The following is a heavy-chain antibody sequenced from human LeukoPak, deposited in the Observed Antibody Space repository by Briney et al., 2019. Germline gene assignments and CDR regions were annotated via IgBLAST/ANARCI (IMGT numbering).Heavy chain of an antibody. Sequence: PSGTLSLTCAVSGGSISTDNWGHWIRQAPGKGLEGIAEIYHKGDFHYNPSLKSRVTMSVDTSKNQSSLKVNSVPAADTATYFCAREVAAGSYRGFDYWGQGTLVTVSS. CDR2: IYHKGDF. J-gene: IGHJ4*01. D-gene: IGHD6-19*01. CDR3: AREVAAGSYRGFDY. CDR1: GGSISTDNW. V-gene: IGHV4-4*02.